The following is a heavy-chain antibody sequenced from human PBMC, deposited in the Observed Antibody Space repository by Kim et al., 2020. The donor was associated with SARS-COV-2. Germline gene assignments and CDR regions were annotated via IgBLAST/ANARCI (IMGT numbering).Heavy chain of an antibody. CDR2: IDPSDSYT. V-gene: IGHV5-10-1*01. Sequence: GESLKISCKGSGYSFTSYWISWVRQMPGKGLELVGRIDPSDSYTKYSPSFQGHVTISADKYIRTAYLQWSSLKASDTAMYYCVRQPAYYDILTGYLDYWGQGTLVTVSS. CDR3: VRQPAYYDILTGYLDY. CDR1: GYSFTSYW. D-gene: IGHD3-9*01. J-gene: IGHJ4*02.